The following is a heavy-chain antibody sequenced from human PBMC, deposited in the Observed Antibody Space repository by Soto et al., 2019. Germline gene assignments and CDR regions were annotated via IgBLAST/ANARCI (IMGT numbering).Heavy chain of an antibody. J-gene: IGHJ6*03. CDR2: IYYSGST. CDR3: ARPKLSGPYYYYYYYMDV. Sequence: QLQLQESGPGLVKPSETLSLTCTVSGGSISSSSYYWGWIRQPPGKGLEWIGSIYYSGSTYYNPSLKSPVTISVDTSKNQFSLKLSSVTAADTAVYYCARPKLSGPYYYYYYYMDVWGKGTTVTVSS. D-gene: IGHD5-18*01. CDR1: GGSISSSSYY. V-gene: IGHV4-39*01.